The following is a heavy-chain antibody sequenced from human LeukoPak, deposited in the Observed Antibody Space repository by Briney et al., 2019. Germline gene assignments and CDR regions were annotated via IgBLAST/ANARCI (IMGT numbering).Heavy chain of an antibody. CDR3: AREQWVAY. D-gene: IGHD2-15*01. CDR2: IKQDGSDK. V-gene: IGHV3-7*01. J-gene: IGHJ4*02. CDR1: GFTFSNHW. Sequence: PGGSLRLSCAAAGFTFSNHWVSWVCQTPGKGLEWVANIKQDGSDKYYVDSVKGRFTISRDNAKNSLYLQMNNLRAEDTAVYYCAREQWVAYWGQGTLVTVSS.